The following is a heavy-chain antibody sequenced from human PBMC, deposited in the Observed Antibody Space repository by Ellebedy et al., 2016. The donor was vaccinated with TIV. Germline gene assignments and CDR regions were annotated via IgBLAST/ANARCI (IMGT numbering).Heavy chain of an antibody. Sequence: GESLKISCKASGYSFTGHYIGWVRQLPGKGLEWMGIIYPGDSETKYSPSFQGRVIIAADKSVKTAYLQWNSLKPSDTAIHYCVRETTETPNYWGQGTLVTVSS. CDR2: IYPGDSET. V-gene: IGHV5-51*01. CDR3: VRETTETPNY. D-gene: IGHD4-11*01. J-gene: IGHJ4*02. CDR1: GYSFTGHY.